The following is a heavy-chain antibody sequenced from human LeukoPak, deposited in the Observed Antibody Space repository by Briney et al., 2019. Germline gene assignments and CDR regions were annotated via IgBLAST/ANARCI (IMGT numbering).Heavy chain of an antibody. D-gene: IGHD1-1*01. V-gene: IGHV4-59*08. CDR2: IYYSGST. Sequence: SETLSLTCTVSGGSISSYYWSWIRQPPGKGLEWIGYIYYSGSTNYNPSLKSRVTISVDTSKNQFSLKLSSVTAADTAVYHCARQGGTAPFDYWGQGTLVTVSS. CDR3: ARQGGTAPFDY. CDR1: GGSISSYY. J-gene: IGHJ4*02.